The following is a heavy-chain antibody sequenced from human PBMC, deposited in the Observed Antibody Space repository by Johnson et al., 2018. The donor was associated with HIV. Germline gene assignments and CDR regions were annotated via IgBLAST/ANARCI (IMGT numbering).Heavy chain of an antibody. D-gene: IGHD3-3*01. CDR1: GFTFGRFG. CDR2: IRYDGSDK. CDR3: AKGLAAFFAFDI. Sequence: QVQLVEYGGGVVQPGGSLRLSCVASGFTFGRFGMHWVRQAPGKGLEWVAFIRYDGSDKYYADSVKGRFTISRDNSKNTLYLQMNSLRAEDTAVYYCAKGLAAFFAFDIWGQGTMVTVSS. J-gene: IGHJ3*02. V-gene: IGHV3-30*02.